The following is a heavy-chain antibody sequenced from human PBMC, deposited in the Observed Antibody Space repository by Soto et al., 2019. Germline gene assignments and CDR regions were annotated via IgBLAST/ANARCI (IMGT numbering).Heavy chain of an antibody. D-gene: IGHD6-13*01. CDR2: IYHSGNT. CDR1: GGSISSGGYY. J-gene: IGHJ4*02. V-gene: IGHV4-31*03. Sequence: NPSETLSLTCTVSGGSISSGGYYWSWIRQHPEKGLELVGHIYHSGNTYYNPYLKSRVTISVDTSKNQFSLKLSSVTAADTAVYYCARDASTSWHYLDYWGQGTLVTVSS. CDR3: ARDASTSWHYLDY.